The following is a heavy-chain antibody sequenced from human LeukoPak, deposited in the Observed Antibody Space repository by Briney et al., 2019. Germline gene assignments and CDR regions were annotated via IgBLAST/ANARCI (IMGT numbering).Heavy chain of an antibody. V-gene: IGHV3-7*01. CDR1: GFTFSAHW. Sequence: GGSLRLSCAASGFTFSAHWMSWVRQAPGKGLEWVANIKEDGSEKYYVDSVKGRFTISRDIAKNSLYLQMNSLRAEDTAVYYCARDPGGSEDYWGQGTLVTVSS. CDR3: ARDPGGSEDY. D-gene: IGHD5-12*01. J-gene: IGHJ4*02. CDR2: IKEDGSEK.